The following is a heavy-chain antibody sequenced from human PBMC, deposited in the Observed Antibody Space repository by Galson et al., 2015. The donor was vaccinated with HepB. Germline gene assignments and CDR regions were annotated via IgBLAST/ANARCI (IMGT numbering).Heavy chain of an antibody. CDR3: ARDPRWGGNYMDV. J-gene: IGHJ6*03. V-gene: IGHV3-11*06. D-gene: IGHD3-10*01. Sequence: SLRLSCAASGFTFGDYYMSWIRQAPGKGLEWVSYISSTGSYTNNADSVKGRFTISRDNAKNSLYLQMNSLRAEDTAVYYCARDPRWGGNYMDVWGKGTTVTVSS. CDR2: ISSTGSYT. CDR1: GFTFGDYY.